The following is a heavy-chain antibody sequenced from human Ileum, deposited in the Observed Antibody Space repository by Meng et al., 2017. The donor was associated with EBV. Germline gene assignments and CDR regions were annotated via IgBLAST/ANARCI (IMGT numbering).Heavy chain of an antibody. CDR3: ARSIVVVPAAIYY. CDR2: IYYSGST. Sequence: EESGPGLVKPSETLSLTCTFSGGSISSSSYYWGWIRQPPGKGLEWIGSIYYSGSTYYNPSLKSRVTISVDTSKNQFSLKLSSVTAADTAVYYCARSIVVVPAAIYYWGQGTLVTVSS. D-gene: IGHD2-2*01. J-gene: IGHJ4*02. V-gene: IGHV4-39*01. CDR1: GGSISSSSYY.